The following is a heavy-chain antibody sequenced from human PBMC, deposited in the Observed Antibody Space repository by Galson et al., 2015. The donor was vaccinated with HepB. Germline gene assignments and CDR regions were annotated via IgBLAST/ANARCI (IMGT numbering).Heavy chain of an antibody. D-gene: IGHD1-1*01. Sequence: SVKVSCKASGYTFTSYDINWVRQATGQGLEWMGWMSPNSGNTGYAQKFQGRVTMTRNTSISTAYMELRSLRSDDTAVYYCARDFEPWLERPETGGYWGQGTLVTVSS. CDR2: MSPNSGNT. J-gene: IGHJ4*02. CDR3: ARDFEPWLERPETGGY. CDR1: GYTFTSYD. V-gene: IGHV1-8*01.